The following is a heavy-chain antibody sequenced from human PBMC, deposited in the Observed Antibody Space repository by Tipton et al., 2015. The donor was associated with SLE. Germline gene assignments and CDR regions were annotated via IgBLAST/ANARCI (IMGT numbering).Heavy chain of an antibody. CDR1: GYTFTSYY. CDR3: ASLYSSGWFDP. CDR2: INPSGGST. D-gene: IGHD6-19*01. Sequence: QSGPEVKKPGASVKVSCKASGYTFTSYYMHWVRQAPGQGLEWMGIINPSGGSTSYAQKFQGRVTMTRDTSTSTVYVELSSLRSEDTAVYYCASLYSSGWFDPWGQGTLVTVSS. J-gene: IGHJ5*02. V-gene: IGHV1-46*01.